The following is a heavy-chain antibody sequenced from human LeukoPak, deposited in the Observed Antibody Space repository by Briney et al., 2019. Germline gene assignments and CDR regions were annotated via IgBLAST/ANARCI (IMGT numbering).Heavy chain of an antibody. D-gene: IGHD1-14*01. CDR2: ISYDGSNK. Sequence: PGKSLRLSCAASGFTFSNYGIHWVRQAPGKGLEWVAVISYDGSNKYYADSVKGRFTISRDNSKNTLYLQMNSLRAEDTAVYYVRREPGLPPPVEMNNWAQGPRVPVPP. CDR1: GFTFSNYG. CDR3: RREPGLPPPVEMNN. J-gene: IGHJ4*02. V-gene: IGHV3-30*03.